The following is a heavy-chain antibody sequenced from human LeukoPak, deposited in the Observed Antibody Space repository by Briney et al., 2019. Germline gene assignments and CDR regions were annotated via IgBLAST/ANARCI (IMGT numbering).Heavy chain of an antibody. D-gene: IGHD1-26*01. Sequence: AGGSLRLSCAASGFTYSGYWMHWVRQAPGKGLVWVSRIKNDGSSTTYADSVKGRFTISIDNAKNTLYLQMNSLRAEDTAVYYCASTSGSYRFDPWGQGTLVTVSS. CDR2: IKNDGSST. CDR1: GFTYSGYW. J-gene: IGHJ5*02. V-gene: IGHV3-74*01. CDR3: ASTSGSYRFDP.